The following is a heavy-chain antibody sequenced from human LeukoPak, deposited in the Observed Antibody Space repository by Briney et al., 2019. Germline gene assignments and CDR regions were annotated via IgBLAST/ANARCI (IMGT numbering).Heavy chain of an antibody. J-gene: IGHJ4*02. CDR1: GFNFDDYV. D-gene: IGHD3-10*01. V-gene: IGHV3-66*01. CDR3: ARVEGSGSYYYSFNY. CDR2: IYSGGRT. Sequence: GGSLRLSCAASGFNFDDYVMSWVRQAPGKGLEWVSVIYSGGRTYYADSVKGRFTISRDNSKNTLYLQMNSLRAEDTAVYYCARVEGSGSYYYSFNYWGQGTLVTVSS.